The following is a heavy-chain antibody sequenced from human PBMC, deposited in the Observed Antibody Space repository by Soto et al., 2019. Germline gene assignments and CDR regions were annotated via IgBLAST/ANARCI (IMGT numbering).Heavy chain of an antibody. D-gene: IGHD3-10*01. J-gene: IGHJ4*02. Sequence: PGGSLRLSCAASGLTFSNYAMSWVRQVPGKGLEWVSAISGTSGSIYYADSVKGRFTISRDNSNNMLYLQMSSLRAEDTAVYYCAKDLFPVVRGLSLDYWGQGTPVTVSS. V-gene: IGHV3-23*01. CDR3: AKDLFPVVRGLSLDY. CDR2: ISGTSGSI. CDR1: GLTFSNYA.